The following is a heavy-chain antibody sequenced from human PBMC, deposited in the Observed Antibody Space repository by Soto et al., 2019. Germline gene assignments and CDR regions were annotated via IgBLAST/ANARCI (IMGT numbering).Heavy chain of an antibody. J-gene: IGHJ4*02. Sequence: SETLSLTCTVSGGSISSYYWSWIRQPPGKGLEWIGYIYYSGSTNYNPSLKSRVTISVDTSKNQFSLKLSSVTAADTAVYYCASIVVPAAPFDYWGQGTLVTVSS. CDR2: IYYSGST. CDR3: ASIVVPAAPFDY. D-gene: IGHD2-2*01. CDR1: GGSISSYY. V-gene: IGHV4-59*01.